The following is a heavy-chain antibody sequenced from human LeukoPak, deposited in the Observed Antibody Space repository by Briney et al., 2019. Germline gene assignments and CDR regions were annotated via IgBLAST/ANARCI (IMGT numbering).Heavy chain of an antibody. J-gene: IGHJ5*02. V-gene: IGHV3-74*01. Sequence: PGGSLRLSCAASGFTFSSYWMHWVRQAPGKGLVWVSRINSDGSSTSYADSVKGRFTISRDNSKNTLYLQMNSLRAEDTAVYYCAKDDFWSGYTWFDPWGQGTLVTVSS. D-gene: IGHD3-3*01. CDR3: AKDDFWSGYTWFDP. CDR2: INSDGSST. CDR1: GFTFSSYW.